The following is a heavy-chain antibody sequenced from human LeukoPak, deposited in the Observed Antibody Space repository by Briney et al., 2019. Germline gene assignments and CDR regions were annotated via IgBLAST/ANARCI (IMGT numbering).Heavy chain of an antibody. Sequence: ASVKVSRKASGYTFTGYDINWIRQAPGQGLEWMGWMNPDSGNTGYAQEFQGRVTVTRDTSITTAYMGLSSLRFEDTAVYYCARALSGCILCFDLWGLGTLVTVSS. CDR1: GYTFTGYD. CDR3: ARALSGCILCFDL. CDR2: MNPDSGNT. D-gene: IGHD6-19*01. J-gene: IGHJ4*02. V-gene: IGHV1-8*01.